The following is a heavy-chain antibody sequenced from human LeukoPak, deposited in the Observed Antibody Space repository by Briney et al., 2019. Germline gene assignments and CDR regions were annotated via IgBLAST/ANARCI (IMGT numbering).Heavy chain of an antibody. D-gene: IGHD2-15*01. J-gene: IGHJ4*02. V-gene: IGHV1-18*01. Sequence: ASVKVSCKASGYTFTSYGISWVRQAPGQGLEWMGWISAYNGNTNYAQKLQGRVTMTTDTSTSTAYMELSSLRSEDTAVYYCASSVVVVAAISGYFDYWGQGTLVTVSS. CDR2: ISAYNGNT. CDR3: ASSVVVVAAISGYFDY. CDR1: GYTFTSYG.